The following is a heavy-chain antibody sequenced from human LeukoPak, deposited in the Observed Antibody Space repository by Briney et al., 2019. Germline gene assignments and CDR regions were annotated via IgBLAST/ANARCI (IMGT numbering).Heavy chain of an antibody. Sequence: GRSLRLSCEASGFTLSSYAMHWVRQAPGKGLEWGAVISYDGSNKYYAASVKGRFTISRDNSKNTLYLQMNSLRAEDTAVYYCAREEPLANWARFDDWGQGTLVTVSS. CDR3: AREEPLANWARFDD. CDR2: ISYDGSNK. J-gene: IGHJ4*02. CDR1: GFTLSSYA. V-gene: IGHV3-30*03. D-gene: IGHD1-14*01.